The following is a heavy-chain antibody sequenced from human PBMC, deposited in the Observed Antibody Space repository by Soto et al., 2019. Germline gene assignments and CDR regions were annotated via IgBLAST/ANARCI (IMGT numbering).Heavy chain of an antibody. Sequence: QITLKESGPTLVKPTQTLTLTCTFSGFSLSTGGVGVGWIRQPPGEALDWLARSYWDDDKRYRPSLESRLTITNDTSKNRVFLSMTNMDPVDTATYYCAHSRCGGDCLQSYSSHYYYGMDVWGQGTTVTVSS. CDR3: AHSRCGGDCLQSYSSHYYYGMDV. CDR2: SYWDDDK. V-gene: IGHV2-5*02. CDR1: GFSLSTGGVG. J-gene: IGHJ6*02. D-gene: IGHD2-21*02.